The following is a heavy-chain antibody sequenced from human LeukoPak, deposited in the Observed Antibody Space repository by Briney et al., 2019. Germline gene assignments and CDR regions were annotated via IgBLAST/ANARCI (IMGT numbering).Heavy chain of an antibody. Sequence: ASVKASCKASGYTFTSYDINWVRQATGQGLEWMGWMNPNSGNTGYAQKFQGRVTMTRNTSISTAYMELSSLRSEDTAVYYCARLLDVLRYFDWLPWAYFDYWGQGTLVTVSS. CDR2: MNPNSGNT. CDR1: GYTFTSYD. D-gene: IGHD3-9*01. CDR3: ARLLDVLRYFDWLPWAYFDY. V-gene: IGHV1-8*01. J-gene: IGHJ4*02.